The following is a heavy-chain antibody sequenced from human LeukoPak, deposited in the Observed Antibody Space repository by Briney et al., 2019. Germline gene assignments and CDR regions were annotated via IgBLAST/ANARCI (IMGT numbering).Heavy chain of an antibody. CDR1: GGSISSSSYY. CDR2: IYYSGSI. D-gene: IGHD6-19*01. V-gene: IGHV4-39*07. J-gene: IGHJ6*03. Sequence: PSETLSLTCTVSGGSISSSSYYWGWIRQPPGKGLEWIGSIYYSGSIYYNPSLKSRVTISVDTSKNQFSLKLSSVTAADTAVYYCARGGSGWNYYYYYMDVWGKGTTVTISS. CDR3: ARGGSGWNYYYYYMDV.